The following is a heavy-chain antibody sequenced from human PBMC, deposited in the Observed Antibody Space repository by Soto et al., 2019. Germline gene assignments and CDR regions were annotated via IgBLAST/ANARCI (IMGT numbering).Heavy chain of an antibody. CDR1: GGSISSYY. V-gene: IGHV4-59*01. CDR2: IYYSGST. J-gene: IGHJ4*02. D-gene: IGHD5-12*01. CDR3: ARWLQIFDY. Sequence: WETLSLTCTVSGGSISSYYWSWIRQPPGKGLEWIGYIYYSGSTNYNPSLKSRVTISVDTSKNQFSLKLSSVTAADTAVYYCARWLQIFDYWGQRTLVTVSS.